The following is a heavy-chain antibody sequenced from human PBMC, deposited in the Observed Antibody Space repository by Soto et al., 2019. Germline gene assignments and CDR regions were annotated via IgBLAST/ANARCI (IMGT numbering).Heavy chain of an antibody. CDR1: GYAFNTYY. Sequence: VSVKVSCKASGYAFNTYYIHWVRQAPGQRLEWMGWMNVGNGNTKYSETFQDRVTFTRDTSASTAYMELSSLKSEDTAVVYCVREIEGSSDAFDVWGQGQWSPSPQ. J-gene: IGHJ3*01. CDR3: VREIEGSSDAFDV. V-gene: IGHV1-3*01. CDR2: MNVGNGNT.